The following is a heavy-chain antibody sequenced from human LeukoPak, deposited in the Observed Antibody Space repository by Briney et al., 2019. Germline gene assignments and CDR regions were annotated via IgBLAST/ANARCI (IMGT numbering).Heavy chain of an antibody. CDR2: IRSNTYGGTT. D-gene: IGHD3/OR15-3a*01. CDR1: GFTFGDYA. V-gene: IGHV3-49*04. Sequence: GGSLRLSCTASGFTFGDYAMSWVRQAPGKGLEWVGFIRSNTYGGTTQYAASVKGRFTVSRDDSKSIAYLQMNSLKTEDTAVYCCTSGLWTYWGQGTLVTVSS. J-gene: IGHJ4*02. CDR3: TSGLWTY.